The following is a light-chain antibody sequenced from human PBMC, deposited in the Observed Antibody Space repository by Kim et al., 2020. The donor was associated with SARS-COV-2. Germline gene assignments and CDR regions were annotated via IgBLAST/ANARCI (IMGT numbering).Light chain of an antibody. V-gene: IGKV1-39*01. CDR1: QTIGIY. J-gene: IGKJ2*01. CDR3: QQSYSTPYT. CDR2: AAS. Sequence: SASVGDRDTITCRASQTIGIYLDWYQHRPGKAPKLLIYAASSLQSGVPSSFSGSGSGTDFTLTISSLQPEDFATYYCQQSYSTPYTLGQGTKLEI.